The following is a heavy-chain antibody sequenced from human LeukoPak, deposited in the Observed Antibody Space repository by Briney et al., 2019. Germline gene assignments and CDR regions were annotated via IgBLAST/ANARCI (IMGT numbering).Heavy chain of an antibody. CDR1: GGSISSSSYY. V-gene: IGHV4-39*01. Sequence: PSETLSLTCTVSGGSISSSSYYWGWIRQPPGKGLEWIGSIYYSGSTYYNPSLKSRVTISVDTSKNQFSLKLSSVTAADTAVYYCARHGSDFWSGYNTPLDYWGQGALVTVSS. CDR2: IYYSGST. D-gene: IGHD3-3*01. J-gene: IGHJ4*02. CDR3: ARHGSDFWSGYNTPLDY.